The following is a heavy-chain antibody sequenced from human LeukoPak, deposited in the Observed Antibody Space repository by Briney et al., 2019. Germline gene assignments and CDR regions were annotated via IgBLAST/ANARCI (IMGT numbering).Heavy chain of an antibody. D-gene: IGHD1-26*01. CDR1: GFTFSTYW. J-gene: IGHJ5*02. Sequence: QPGGSLRLSCVGSGFTFSTYWMSWVRQAPGKGLEWVANIMQDGSEKNYVDSVKGRFTISRDNAKNSLYLQMNSLRAEDTAVYYCARDDRRESGSPRWFDPWGQGTLVTVSS. CDR3: ARDDRRESGSPRWFDP. CDR2: IMQDGSEK. V-gene: IGHV3-7*01.